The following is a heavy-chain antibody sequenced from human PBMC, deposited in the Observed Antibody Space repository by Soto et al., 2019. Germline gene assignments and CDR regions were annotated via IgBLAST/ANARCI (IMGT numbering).Heavy chain of an antibody. CDR1: GFTFSSDS. CDR2: ISSSSSTI. D-gene: IGHD3-16*01. J-gene: IGHJ6*02. V-gene: IGHV3-48*02. Sequence: EVQLVESGGGLVQPGGSLRLSCAASGFTFSSDSMNWVRQAPGKGLEWVSYISSSSSTIYYADSVKGRFTISRDNAKNSLYLQMNSLRDEDTAVYYCARGDKKEDGMDVWGQGTTVTVSS. CDR3: ARGDKKEDGMDV.